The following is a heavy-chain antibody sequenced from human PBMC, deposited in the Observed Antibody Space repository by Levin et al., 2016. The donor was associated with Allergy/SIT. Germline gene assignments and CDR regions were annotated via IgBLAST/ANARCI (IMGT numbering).Heavy chain of an antibody. D-gene: IGHD3-3*01. CDR3: ARKVTLEWYQYYYYYMDV. V-gene: IGHV3-74*01. Sequence: GGSLRLSCAASGFTFSSYWMHWVRQAPGKGLVWVSRINSDGSSTSYADSVKGRFTISRDNAKNTLYLQMNSLRAEDTAVYYCARKVTLEWYQYYYYYMDVWGKGTTVTVSS. J-gene: IGHJ6*03. CDR1: GFTFSSYW. CDR2: INSDGSST.